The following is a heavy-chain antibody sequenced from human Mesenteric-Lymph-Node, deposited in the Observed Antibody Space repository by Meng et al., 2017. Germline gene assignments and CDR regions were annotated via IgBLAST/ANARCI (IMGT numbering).Heavy chain of an antibody. CDR1: GGSFSGYY. J-gene: IGHJ2*01. D-gene: IGHD6-19*01. Sequence: QLQLQESGPRRVKPSETLSLTCAVYGGSFSGYYWSWIRQPPGKGLEWIGEINHSGSTNYNPSLKSRVTISVDTSKNQFSLKLSSVTAADTAVYYCARGRTSGWYWYFDLWGRGTLVTVSS. CDR2: INHSGST. CDR3: ARGRTSGWYWYFDL. V-gene: IGHV4-34*01.